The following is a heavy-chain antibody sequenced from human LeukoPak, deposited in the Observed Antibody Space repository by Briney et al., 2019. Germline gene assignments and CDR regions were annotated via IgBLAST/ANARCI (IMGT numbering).Heavy chain of an antibody. J-gene: IGHJ4*02. D-gene: IGHD2-15*01. Sequence: NHSGDTYYNPSLKSRLTVSVDTSKNQFSLKLNSVTAADTAVYYCARTLGHCSGGSCPPGYWGQGSLVTVSS. V-gene: IGHV4-34*01. CDR2: NHSGDT. CDR3: ARTLGHCSGGSCPPGY.